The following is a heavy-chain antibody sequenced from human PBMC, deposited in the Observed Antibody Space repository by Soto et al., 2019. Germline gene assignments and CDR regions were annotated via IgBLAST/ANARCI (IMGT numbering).Heavy chain of an antibody. V-gene: IGHV3-30*18. D-gene: IGHD5-12*01. CDR3: AKDRGGYDSALFDY. Sequence: QVQLVESGGGVVQPGRSLRLSCAASGFTFSSYGMHWVRQAPGKGLELVAVISYDGSNKYYADSVKGRFTISRDNSKNTLYLQMNSLRAEDTAVYYCAKDRGGYDSALFDYWGQGTLVTVSS. CDR1: GFTFSSYG. J-gene: IGHJ4*02. CDR2: ISYDGSNK.